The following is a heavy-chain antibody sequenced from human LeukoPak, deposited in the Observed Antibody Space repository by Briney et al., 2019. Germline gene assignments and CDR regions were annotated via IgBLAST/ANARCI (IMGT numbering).Heavy chain of an antibody. J-gene: IGHJ4*02. CDR3: AREYSAFDY. CDR2: IYYTGST. Sequence: SETLSLTCTVSGDPISSHGDYKWTWIRQSPQKGLAWIGYIYYTGSTNYNPSLRSRLTISVDTSMNQFSLRLTAVTAADTAVYYCAREYSAFDYWGQGALVTVSS. CDR1: GDPISSHGDYK. D-gene: IGHD4-11*01. V-gene: IGHV4-61*08.